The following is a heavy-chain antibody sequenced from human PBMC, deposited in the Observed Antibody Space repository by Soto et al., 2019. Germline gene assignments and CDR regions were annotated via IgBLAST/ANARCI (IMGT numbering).Heavy chain of an antibody. CDR3: ARTIWEPNPIYSSPYYMDV. V-gene: IGHV1-18*01. CDR1: GYTFTSYG. J-gene: IGHJ6*03. Sequence: QVQLVQSGAEVKKPGASVKVSCKASGYTFTSYGISWVRQAPGQGLEWMGWISAYNGNTNYAQKLQGRVTMTTDTSTSTAYMELRSLRSDDTAVDYCARTIWEPNPIYSSPYYMDVWGKGTTVTVSS. CDR2: ISAYNGNT. D-gene: IGHD1-26*01.